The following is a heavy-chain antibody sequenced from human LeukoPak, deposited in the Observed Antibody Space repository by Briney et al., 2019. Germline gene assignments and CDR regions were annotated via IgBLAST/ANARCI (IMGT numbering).Heavy chain of an antibody. CDR1: GGSISSGGYY. CDR2: IYYSGST. D-gene: IGHD2-2*01. J-gene: IGHJ6*02. CDR3: ARDPIVVVPAARGVDYYYYGMDV. Sequence: SETLSLTCTVSGGSISSGGYYWSWLRQHPGKGLEWIGYIYYSGSTYYNPSLKSRVTISVDTSKNQFSLKLSSVTAADTAVYYCARDPIVVVPAARGVDYYYYGMDVWGQGTTVTVSS. V-gene: IGHV4-31*03.